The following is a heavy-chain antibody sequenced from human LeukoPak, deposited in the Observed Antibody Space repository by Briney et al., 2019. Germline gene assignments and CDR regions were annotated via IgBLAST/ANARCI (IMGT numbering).Heavy chain of an antibody. J-gene: IGHJ6*01. V-gene: IGHV1-69*01. CDR1: GCTLRSYA. D-gene: IGHD6-6*01. CDR2: IIPLFGAA. Sequence: AASVKVSCKASGCTLRSYARSGVRQAAGQGLDWMGGIIPLFGAANYARKFQGRVTLTADESTSTAYMEVSRLRYEDTAIYYCARAGRQEKFLNYYYYGMDAWREGTTVTVSS. CDR3: ARAGRQEKFLNYYYYGMDA.